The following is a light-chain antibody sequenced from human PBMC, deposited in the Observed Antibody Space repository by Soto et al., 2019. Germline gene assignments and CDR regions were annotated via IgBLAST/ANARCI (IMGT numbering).Light chain of an antibody. J-gene: IGKJ1*01. CDR2: DAS. Sequence: DIQMTQSPSTLSASVGDRVTITGRASQSISSWLAWYQQKPGKAPKLLIYDASSLESEVPSRFSGSGSGTEFTLTISSLQPDDFATYYCQQYNSYSPWTFGQGTKV. CDR1: QSISSW. V-gene: IGKV1-5*01. CDR3: QQYNSYSPWT.